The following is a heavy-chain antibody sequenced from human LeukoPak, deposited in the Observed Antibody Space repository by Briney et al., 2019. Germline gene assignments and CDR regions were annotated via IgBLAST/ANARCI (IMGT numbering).Heavy chain of an antibody. Sequence: PGESLKISCKGSGYSFTSYWIGWVRQMPGRGLEWMGIIYPGNSDTRYSPSFQGQVTISADKSISTAYLQWSSLKASDTAMYYCARAHYYYDSSAHDAFDIWGQGTMVTVSS. CDR2: IYPGNSDT. CDR1: GYSFTSYW. D-gene: IGHD3-22*01. CDR3: ARAHYYYDSSAHDAFDI. V-gene: IGHV5-51*01. J-gene: IGHJ3*02.